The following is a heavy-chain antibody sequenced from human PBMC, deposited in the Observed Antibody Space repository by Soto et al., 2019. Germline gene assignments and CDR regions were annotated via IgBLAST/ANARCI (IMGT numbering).Heavy chain of an antibody. Sequence: QVQLVQSGAELKKPGASVKVSCKASGYTFSNYDMTWVRQATGQGPEWVGWVNPNNGDTGYVPKFQGRVTLTTDISTTTAYMELTSLRSEDTAVYYCAKVSRKGSAIDFDYWGQGTLITVSS. J-gene: IGHJ4*02. CDR3: AKVSRKGSAIDFDY. V-gene: IGHV1-8*01. CDR2: VNPNNGDT. D-gene: IGHD3-10*01. CDR1: GYTFSNYD.